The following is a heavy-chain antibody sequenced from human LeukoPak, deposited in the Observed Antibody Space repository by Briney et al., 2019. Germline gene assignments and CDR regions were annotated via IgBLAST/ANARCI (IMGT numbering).Heavy chain of an antibody. D-gene: IGHD3-22*01. V-gene: IGHV3-21*01. Sequence: PGGSLRLSCEGSGFTFSNAWMTWVRQAPGKGLEWVSSISSSGTYIYYADLVEGRFTISRDNAKNSLYLQMNSLRAEDTAVYYCARGVGNYRYYFDYWGQGTLVTVSS. CDR1: GFTFSNAW. CDR3: ARGVGNYRYYFDY. J-gene: IGHJ4*02. CDR2: ISSSGTYI.